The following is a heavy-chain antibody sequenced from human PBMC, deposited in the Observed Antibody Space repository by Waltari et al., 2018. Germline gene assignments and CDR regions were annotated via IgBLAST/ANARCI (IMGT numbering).Heavy chain of an antibody. Sequence: EVQLLESGGTIVQPGGSLKVACAASGLNFGSSWMHWVRQTPGKGRMWVSEINYDGTQTKYADSVRGRFTISRDNAKSTLYLQMTDLRAEDTAVYFCVRARWDYLYFDTWGQGTLVTVSS. D-gene: IGHD1-26*01. V-gene: IGHV3-74*01. CDR3: VRARWDYLYFDT. CDR2: INYDGTQT. J-gene: IGHJ5*02. CDR1: GLNFGSSW.